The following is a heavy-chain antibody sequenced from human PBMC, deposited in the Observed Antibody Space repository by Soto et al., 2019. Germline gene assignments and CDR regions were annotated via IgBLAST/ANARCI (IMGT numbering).Heavy chain of an antibody. Sequence: SETLSLTCTVSGGSISSYYWSWIRQPPGKGLEWIGYIYYSGSTNYNPSLKSRVTISIDTSKNQFSLKLTSVTAADTAVYYCARWGSSSCYTKNWFDPLGHGTLVTVSS. CDR1: GGSISSYY. J-gene: IGHJ5*02. CDR2: IYYSGST. CDR3: ARWGSSSCYTKNWFDP. D-gene: IGHD2-2*02. V-gene: IGHV4-59*01.